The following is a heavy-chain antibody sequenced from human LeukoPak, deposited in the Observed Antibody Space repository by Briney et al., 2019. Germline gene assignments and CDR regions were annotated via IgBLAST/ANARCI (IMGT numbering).Heavy chain of an antibody. D-gene: IGHD6-13*01. J-gene: IGHJ4*02. CDR2: IKQDGSEK. Sequence: GGSLRLSCAASGFTFSSYWMSWVRQAPGKGLEWVANIKQDGSEKYYVDSVKGRFTISRDNAKNSLYLQMNSLRAEDTAVYYCVRDQIRIAAAGNPFDYWGQGTLVTVSS. CDR1: GFTFSSYW. V-gene: IGHV3-7*03. CDR3: VRDQIRIAAAGNPFDY.